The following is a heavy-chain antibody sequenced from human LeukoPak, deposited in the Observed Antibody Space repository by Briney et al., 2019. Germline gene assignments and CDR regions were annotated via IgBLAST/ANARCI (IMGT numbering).Heavy chain of an antibody. D-gene: IGHD6-13*01. CDR3: AREERLTAATGRGAFDY. Sequence: ASVKVSCKASGYTFTNYFMHWVRQAPGQGLEWMGIINPITGTTTYAQKFQGRVTMTRDTFTGTVYMELSSLRSEDTAVYYCAREERLTAATGRGAFDYWGQGTLVTVSS. V-gene: IGHV1-46*01. CDR1: GYTFTNYF. CDR2: INPITGTT. J-gene: IGHJ4*02.